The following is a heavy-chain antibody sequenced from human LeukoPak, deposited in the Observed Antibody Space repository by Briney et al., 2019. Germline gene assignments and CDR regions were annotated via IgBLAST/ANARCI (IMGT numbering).Heavy chain of an antibody. CDR3: ARIYCSGSSCYSFDP. J-gene: IGHJ5*02. CDR1: GGPFSSYA. D-gene: IGHD2-15*01. V-gene: IGHV1-69*04. CDR2: IIPIFGIA. Sequence: SVKVSCKASGGPFSSYAISWVRQAPGQAREWMGRIIPIFGIANYTQKSQGRVTITADKSTSTAYMELSSLRSEDTAVYYCARIYCSGSSCYSFDPGGQGTLVTVSS.